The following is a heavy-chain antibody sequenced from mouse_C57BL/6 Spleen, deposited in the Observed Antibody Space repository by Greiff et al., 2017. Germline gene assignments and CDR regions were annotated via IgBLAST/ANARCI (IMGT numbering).Heavy chain of an antibody. CDR1: GYAFSSSW. Sequence: VQLQQSGPELVKPGASVKISCKASGYAFSSSWMNWVKQRPGKGLEWIGRIYPGDGDTNYNGKFKGKATLTADKSSSTAYMQLSSLTSEDSAVYCCARRLYGSYGYYFAMGDWGQGTSVTVSS. D-gene: IGHD1-1*02. CDR2: IYPGDGDT. V-gene: IGHV1-82*01. CDR3: ARRLYGSYGYYFAMGD. J-gene: IGHJ4*01.